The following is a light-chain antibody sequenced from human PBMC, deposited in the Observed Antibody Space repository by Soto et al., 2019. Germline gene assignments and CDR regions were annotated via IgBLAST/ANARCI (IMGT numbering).Light chain of an antibody. Sequence: QSALTQPASVSGSPGQSITISCTGTSSDVGSYNYVSWYQQHPGKAPKLMIYDVSNRPSGVSNRFSGSKSGNTASLTISGLQAXXXAXYYCSSYTSSSTLLYVFGTGTKVTVL. CDR3: SSYTSSSTLLYV. CDR1: SSDVGSYNY. J-gene: IGLJ1*01. V-gene: IGLV2-14*01. CDR2: DVS.